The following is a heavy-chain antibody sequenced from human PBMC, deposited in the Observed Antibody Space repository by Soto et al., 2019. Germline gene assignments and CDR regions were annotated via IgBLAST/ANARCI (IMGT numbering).Heavy chain of an antibody. CDR2: IIAGNGHT. J-gene: IGHJ4*02. D-gene: IGHD1-1*01. V-gene: IGHV1-3*01. CDR3: ARAFGTGEFDY. Sequence: ASVKVSCKASGYTFASHAMHWVRQAPGQRPEWMGWIIAGNGHTEYSQKFQGRVTITSDTSATTAYMELSSLTSEDTAVYYCARAFGTGEFDYWGQGSLVTVSS. CDR1: GYTFASHA.